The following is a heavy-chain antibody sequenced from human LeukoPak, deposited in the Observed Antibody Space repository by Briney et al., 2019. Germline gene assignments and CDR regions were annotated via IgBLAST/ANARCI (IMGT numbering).Heavy chain of an antibody. CDR2: IYSGGST. CDR1: GFSFSSYA. CDR3: ATRPFYDSSGYFDAFDI. J-gene: IGHJ3*02. V-gene: IGHV3-66*04. D-gene: IGHD3-22*01. Sequence: GGSLRLSCATSGFSFSSYAMSWVRQAPGKGLEWVSVIYSGGSTYYADSVKGRFTISRDNSKNTLYLQMNSLRAEDTAVYYCATRPFYDSSGYFDAFDIWGQGTMVTVSS.